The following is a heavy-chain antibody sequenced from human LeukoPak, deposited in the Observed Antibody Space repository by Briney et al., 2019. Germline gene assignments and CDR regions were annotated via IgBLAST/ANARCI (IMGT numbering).Heavy chain of an antibody. D-gene: IGHD2-8*01. J-gene: IGHJ3*02. CDR3: AKVSLRNGAFDI. Sequence: GGSLRLSCAASGFTFDDYAMHWVRQAPGKGLEWVSGISWNSGSIGYADSVKGRFTIPRDNAKNSLYLQMNSLRAEDTALYYCAKVSLRNGAFDIWGQGTMVTVSS. CDR2: ISWNSGSI. CDR1: GFTFDDYA. V-gene: IGHV3-9*01.